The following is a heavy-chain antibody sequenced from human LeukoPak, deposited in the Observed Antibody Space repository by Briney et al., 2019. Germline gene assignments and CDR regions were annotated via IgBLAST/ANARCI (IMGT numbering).Heavy chain of an antibody. CDR2: INQDGSEK. CDR3: ARDLSIAAAGTGR. CDR1: GFTFTTYW. D-gene: IGHD6-13*01. J-gene: IGHJ4*02. V-gene: IGHV3-7*01. Sequence: GGSLRLSCAASGFTFTTYWMSWVRQAPGKGLEWVANINQDGSEKYYVDSVKGRFTISRDNAKNSLYLQMNSLRAEDTAVYYCARDLSIAAAGTGRWGQGTLVTVSS.